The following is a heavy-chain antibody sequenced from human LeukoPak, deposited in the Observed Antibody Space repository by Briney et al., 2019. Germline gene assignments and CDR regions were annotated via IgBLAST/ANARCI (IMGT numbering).Heavy chain of an antibody. Sequence: EASVKVSCKASGYTVTGYYMYWVRQAPGQGLEWMGWINPNSGGTNYAQKFQGRVTMTRDTSISTAYMELSRLRSDDTAVYYCALSTVATEAFDIWGQGTMVTVSS. CDR2: INPNSGGT. V-gene: IGHV1-2*02. CDR1: GYTVTGYY. D-gene: IGHD4-17*01. J-gene: IGHJ3*02. CDR3: ALSTVATEAFDI.